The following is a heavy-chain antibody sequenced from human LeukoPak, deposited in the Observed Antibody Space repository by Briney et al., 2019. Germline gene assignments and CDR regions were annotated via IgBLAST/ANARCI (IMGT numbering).Heavy chain of an antibody. CDR2: IYYSGST. J-gene: IGHJ4*02. V-gene: IGHV4-31*03. Sequence: SETLSLTCTVSGGSISSGGYYWSWIRQHPGKGLEWIGYIYYSGSTYYNPSLKSRVTISVDTSKNQFSLKLSSVTAADSAVYYCAREDGSGRPLDYWGQGTLVTVSS. CDR3: AREDGSGRPLDY. CDR1: GGSISSGGYY. D-gene: IGHD6-19*01.